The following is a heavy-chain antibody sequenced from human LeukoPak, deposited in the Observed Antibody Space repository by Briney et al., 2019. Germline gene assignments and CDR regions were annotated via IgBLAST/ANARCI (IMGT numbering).Heavy chain of an antibody. CDR1: GFTFSNYW. CDR2: IKEDGGEK. V-gene: IGHV3-7*01. J-gene: IGHJ3*02. CDR3: ARDLAYAFDI. Sequence: GGSLRLSCAASGFTFSNYWMRWVRQAPGKGLEWVANIKEDGGEKYYVGSVKGRSTISRDNAKNSLFLQMNSLRAEDTAVYYCARDLAYAFDIWGQGTMVTVSS.